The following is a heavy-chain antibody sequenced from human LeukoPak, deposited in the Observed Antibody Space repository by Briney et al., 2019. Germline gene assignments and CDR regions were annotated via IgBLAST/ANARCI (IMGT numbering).Heavy chain of an antibody. CDR1: GFTFSNHG. CDR2: IKSKTDGGTT. Sequence: GGSLRLSCAASGFTFSNHGMNWVRQAPGRGLEWVGRIKSKTDGGTTDYAAPVKGRFTISRDDSKNTLYLQMNSLKTEDTAMYYCTRQQLVFDYWGQGTLVTVSS. CDR3: TRQQLVFDY. V-gene: IGHV3-15*01. D-gene: IGHD6-13*01. J-gene: IGHJ4*02.